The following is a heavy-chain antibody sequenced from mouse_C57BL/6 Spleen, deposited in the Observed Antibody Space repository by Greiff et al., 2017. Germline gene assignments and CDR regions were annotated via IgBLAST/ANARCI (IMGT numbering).Heavy chain of an antibody. D-gene: IGHD2-2*01. CDR3: ARGGYPFAMDY. J-gene: IGHJ4*01. V-gene: IGHV5-17*01. CDR2: ISSGSSTI. CDR1: GFTFSDYG. Sequence: EVQLQESGGGLVKPGGSLKLSCAASGFTFSDYGMHWVRQAPEKGLEWVAYISSGSSTIYYADTVKGRFTSSRDNAKNTLFPQMTSLRSEDTAMYYCARGGYPFAMDYWGQGTSVTVSS.